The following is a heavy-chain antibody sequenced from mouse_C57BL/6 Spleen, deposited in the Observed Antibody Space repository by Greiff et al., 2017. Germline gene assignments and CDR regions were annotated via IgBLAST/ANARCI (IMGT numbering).Heavy chain of an antibody. Sequence: QVQLQQSGAELVKPGASVKMSCTASGYTFTTYPLEWMKQNHGKSLEWIGNFHPYNDDTKYNEKFKGKATLTVEKSSSTVYLELSRLTSDDSAVYYCARGGYDNYYAMDYWGQGTSVTVSS. CDR1: GYTFTTYP. J-gene: IGHJ4*01. V-gene: IGHV1-47*01. CDR3: ARGGYDNYYAMDY. D-gene: IGHD2-2*01. CDR2: FHPYNDDT.